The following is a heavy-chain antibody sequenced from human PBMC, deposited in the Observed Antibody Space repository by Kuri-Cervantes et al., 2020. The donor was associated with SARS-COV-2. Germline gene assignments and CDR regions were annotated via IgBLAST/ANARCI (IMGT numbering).Heavy chain of an antibody. V-gene: IGHV1-69*13. Sequence: SVKVSCKASGGTFSSYAISWVRQAPGQGLEWMGGIIPIFGTANYAQKFQGRVTITADESTSTAYMELSSLRSEDTAVYYCATLPRRFLEWFPFGIAGDYWGQGTLVTVSS. D-gene: IGHD3-3*01. J-gene: IGHJ4*02. CDR1: GGTFSSYA. CDR2: IIPIFGTA. CDR3: ATLPRRFLEWFPFGIAGDY.